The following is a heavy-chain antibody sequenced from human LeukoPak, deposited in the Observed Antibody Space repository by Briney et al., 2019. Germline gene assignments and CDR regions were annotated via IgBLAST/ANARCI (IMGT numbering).Heavy chain of an antibody. V-gene: IGHV4-38-2*01. CDR1: GGSFSGYY. J-gene: IGHJ5*02. Sequence: SETLSLTCAVYGGSFSGYYWGWIRQPPGKGLEWIGIIYHSGSTYYNPSLKSRVTISVDTSKNQFSLKLTSVTAADTAVYYCARRDSRNWFDPWGQGTLVTVSS. CDR2: IYHSGST. CDR3: ARRDSRNWFDP. D-gene: IGHD6-13*01.